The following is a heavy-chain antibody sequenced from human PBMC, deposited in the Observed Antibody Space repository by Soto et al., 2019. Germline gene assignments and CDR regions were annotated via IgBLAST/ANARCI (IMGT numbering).Heavy chain of an antibody. CDR1: GFTFSSYE. Sequence: EVQLVESGGGLVQPGGSLRLSCAASGFTFSSYEMNWVRQAPGKGLEWVSYISSSGSTIYYADSVKGRFTISRDNAKNSLYLQMNSLRAEDTAVYYCARDRDSSGWYYYYGMDVWGQGTTVTVSS. CDR2: ISSSGSTI. D-gene: IGHD6-19*01. J-gene: IGHJ6*02. CDR3: ARDRDSSGWYYYYGMDV. V-gene: IGHV3-48*03.